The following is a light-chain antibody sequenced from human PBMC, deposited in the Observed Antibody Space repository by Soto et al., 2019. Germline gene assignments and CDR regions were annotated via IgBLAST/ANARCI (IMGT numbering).Light chain of an antibody. CDR2: EVS. Sequence: QSALTQPASVSESPGQSITISCAGTSSDVGGYNHVSWYQQHADKAPKLLIHEVSNRPSGVSNRFSGSKSGNTASLTISGLQADDEADYYCTSYTSISTYVFGTGNKVIV. CDR3: TSYTSISTYV. V-gene: IGLV2-14*01. CDR1: SSDVGGYNH. J-gene: IGLJ1*01.